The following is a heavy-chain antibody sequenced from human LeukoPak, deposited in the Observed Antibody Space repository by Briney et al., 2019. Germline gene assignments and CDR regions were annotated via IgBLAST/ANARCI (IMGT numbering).Heavy chain of an antibody. CDR1: GFTFSSYA. J-gene: IGHJ2*01. V-gene: IGHV3-64*01. CDR2: INSNGGST. Sequence: GGSLRLSCAASGFTFSSYAMHWVRQAPGKGLEYVSGINSNGGSTYYTNSVKGRFTISRDNFKNTLYLQMGSLRAEDMAVYYCARRWPARDTVMVSTMIKWYFDLWGRGTLVTVSS. CDR3: ARRWPARDTVMVSTMIKWYFDL. D-gene: IGHD5-18*01.